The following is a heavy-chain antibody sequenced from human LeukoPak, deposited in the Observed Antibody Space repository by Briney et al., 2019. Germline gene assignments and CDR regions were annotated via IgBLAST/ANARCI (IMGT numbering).Heavy chain of an antibody. Sequence: GGSLRLSCAASGFTFSSYSMNWVRQAPGKGLEWVSYISSSSSTIYYADSVKGRFTISRDNAKNSLCLQMNSLRAEDTAVYYCARDFPRGFGEHLFDYWGQGTLVTVSS. CDR1: GFTFSSYS. J-gene: IGHJ4*02. CDR3: ARDFPRGFGEHLFDY. D-gene: IGHD3-10*01. V-gene: IGHV3-48*01. CDR2: ISSSSSTI.